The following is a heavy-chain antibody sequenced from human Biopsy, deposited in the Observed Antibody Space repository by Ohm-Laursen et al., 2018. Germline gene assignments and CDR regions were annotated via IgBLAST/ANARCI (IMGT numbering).Heavy chain of an antibody. CDR3: ARVREGGLLDY. V-gene: IGHV1-18*01. D-gene: IGHD3-16*01. CDR2: VSTYNGNT. CDR1: GYIFTSFG. Sequence: SVTVSCKGSGYIFTSFGVSWVRQAPGHGLEWMGWVSTYNGNTEYEQKFQGRVTVTTDTSANTAYMELRSLRSDDTAVYFCARVREGGLLDYWGQGILVTVSS. J-gene: IGHJ4*02.